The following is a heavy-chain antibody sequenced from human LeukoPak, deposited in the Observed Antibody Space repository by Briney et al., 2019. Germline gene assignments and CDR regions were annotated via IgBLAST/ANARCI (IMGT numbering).Heavy chain of an antibody. Sequence: GGSLRLSCEASGYTFSSYAMSWVRQAPGKGLVWVSRINSDGSSTSYADSVKGRFTISRDNAKNTLYLQMNSLRAEDTAVYYCARDVVSGQQLDVYGMDVWGQGTTVTVSS. CDR3: ARDVVSGQQLDVYGMDV. D-gene: IGHD6-13*01. V-gene: IGHV3-74*01. J-gene: IGHJ6*02. CDR1: GYTFSSYA. CDR2: INSDGSST.